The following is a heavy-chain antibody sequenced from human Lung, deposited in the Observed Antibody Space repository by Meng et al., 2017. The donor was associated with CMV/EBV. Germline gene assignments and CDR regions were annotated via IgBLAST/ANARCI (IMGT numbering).Heavy chain of an antibody. CDR1: GFSFDNHG. Sequence: GESLKISCAASGFSFDNHGMHWVRQTPGKGLEGVAFIRHDGTTKLYGDSVKCRFTISRDHSKNTVYLQMNSLRREETAVYYCAKDLLLLGEANSYFDSWGQGTLVTVSS. J-gene: IGHJ4*02. V-gene: IGHV3-30*02. CDR2: IRHDGTTK. CDR3: AKDLLLLGEANSYFDS. D-gene: IGHD3-16*01.